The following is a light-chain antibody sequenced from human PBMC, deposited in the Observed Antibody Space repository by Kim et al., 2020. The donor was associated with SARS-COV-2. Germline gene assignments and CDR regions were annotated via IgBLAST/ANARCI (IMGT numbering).Light chain of an antibody. CDR3: QQYNNWPPLT. CDR1: QSVSTN. V-gene: IGKV3-15*01. Sequence: EILMTQSPATLSVSPEQRATLSCRASQSVSTNLAWYQQKPGQTPRLLIYGASTRATGIPARFSGSGSGTEFTLTISSLQSEDFAVYYCQQYNNWPPLTFGQGTRVDIK. CDR2: GAS. J-gene: IGKJ1*01.